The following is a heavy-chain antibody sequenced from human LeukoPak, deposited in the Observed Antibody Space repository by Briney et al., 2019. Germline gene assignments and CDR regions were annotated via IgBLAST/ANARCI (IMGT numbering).Heavy chain of an antibody. CDR1: GFTFSMYS. Sequence: GGSLRLSCAASGFTFSMYSMNWVRQAPGKGLEWVSYISGYSSTIHYEDSVKGRFTISRDNAKNSLYLQMNSLRDEDTAVYYCARDLSGSYPFDYWAREPWSPSP. CDR2: ISGYSSTI. J-gene: IGHJ4*02. D-gene: IGHD1-26*01. CDR3: ARDLSGSYPFDY. V-gene: IGHV3-48*02.